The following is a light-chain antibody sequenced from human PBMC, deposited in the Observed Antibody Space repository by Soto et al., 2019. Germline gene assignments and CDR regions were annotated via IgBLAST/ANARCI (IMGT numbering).Light chain of an antibody. CDR1: SSNVGNNY. J-gene: IGLJ7*01. V-gene: IGLV1-51*01. Sequence: QSVLTQTPSVSAAPGQKVTISCSGTSSNVGNNYVSWYQQFPDTAPKLLIYDNNKRPSGIPDRFSGSKSGASATLVITGVQTGDEADYYCGTWDGSRNWVFGGCTQLTVL. CDR2: DNN. CDR3: GTWDGSRNWV.